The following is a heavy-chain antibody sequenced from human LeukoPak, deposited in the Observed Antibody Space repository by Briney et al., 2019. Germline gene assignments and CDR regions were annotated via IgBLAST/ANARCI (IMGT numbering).Heavy chain of an antibody. V-gene: IGHV3-30-3*01. CDR1: GFTFSSYA. D-gene: IGHD6-19*01. J-gene: IGHJ4*02. Sequence: GRSLRLSCAASGFTFSSYAMHWVRQAPGKGLEWVAVISYDGSNKYYADSVKGRFTISRDNSKNTLYLQMNSLRAEDTAVYYCARDGGRGMAVADNFDYWGQGTLVTVSS. CDR2: ISYDGSNK. CDR3: ARDGGRGMAVADNFDY.